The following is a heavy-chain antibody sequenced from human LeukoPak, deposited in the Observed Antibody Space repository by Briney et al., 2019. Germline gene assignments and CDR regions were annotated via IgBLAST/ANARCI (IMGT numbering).Heavy chain of an antibody. V-gene: IGHV3-23*01. CDR1: GFTFSNYA. CDR2: ISGSGDST. CDR3: AKVSTVTPGF. Sequence: GGSLRLSCAASGFTFSNYAMSWVRRAPGKGLEWVSAISGSGDSTYYADSVKGRFTISRDNSKNTLYLQMNSLRAEDTAVYYCAKVSTVTPGFWGQGTLVTVSS. D-gene: IGHD4-17*01. J-gene: IGHJ4*02.